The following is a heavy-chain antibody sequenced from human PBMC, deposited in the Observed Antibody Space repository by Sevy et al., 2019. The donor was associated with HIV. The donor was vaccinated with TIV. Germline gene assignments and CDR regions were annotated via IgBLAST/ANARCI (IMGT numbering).Heavy chain of an antibody. Sequence: SETLSLTCTVSGGSITSLYWNWIRQPPGKGLEWIANIYYNGHINYNPSLTSRVTLSLDTSKNQFSQRLSSVTAADTAMYYCAGENAWGRGYSWGQGTLVTVSS. D-gene: IGHD1-26*01. CDR1: GGSITSLY. J-gene: IGHJ4*02. CDR3: AGENAWGRGYS. V-gene: IGHV4-59*08. CDR2: IYYNGHI.